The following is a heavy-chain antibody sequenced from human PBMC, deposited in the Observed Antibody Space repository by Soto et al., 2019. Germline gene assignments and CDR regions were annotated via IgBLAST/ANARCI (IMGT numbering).Heavy chain of an antibody. CDR1: GFTLRSYT. D-gene: IGHD2-21*02. J-gene: IGHJ6*02. Sequence: GVLRVSCGAPGFTLRSYTVNRVRPAPGKGLEWVSSISTRGDIYYADSLQGRFTISRDNAKNSVSLQMNSLRVEDTAVYYCAREETAWPLAYGLDVWGQGTTVTVSS. V-gene: IGHV3-21*01. CDR3: AREETAWPLAYGLDV. CDR2: ISTRGDI.